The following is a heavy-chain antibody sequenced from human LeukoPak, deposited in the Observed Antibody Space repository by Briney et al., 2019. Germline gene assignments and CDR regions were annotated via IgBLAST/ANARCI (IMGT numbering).Heavy chain of an antibody. CDR2: ISTISNT. CDR3: VRDPYGSGTYFSAH. CDR1: GFTFSTYS. Sequence: GGSLRLSCVASGFTFSTYSMNWVRQAPGKGLEWVSYISTISNTHYADSVKGRFTISRDNAKNSLFLQMNSLRAEDTAVYYCVRDPYGSGTYFSAHWGQGTLVTVSS. V-gene: IGHV3-48*01. D-gene: IGHD3-10*01. J-gene: IGHJ4*02.